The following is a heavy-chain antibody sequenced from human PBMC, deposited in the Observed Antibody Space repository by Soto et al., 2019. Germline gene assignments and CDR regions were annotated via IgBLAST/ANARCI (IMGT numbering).Heavy chain of an antibody. J-gene: IGHJ4*02. CDR3: ARDFYGGYTYGPGDY. D-gene: IGHD5-18*01. CDR2: IHGDGGKI. Sequence: GSLRLSCAASGFMFSAYWMSWVRQAPGKGLEWVANIHGDGGKIYYVDAVKGRFTISRDNAKRSLYLQMNSLRAEDTAVYYCARDFYGGYTYGPGDYWGQGALVTVSS. V-gene: IGHV3-7*01. CDR1: GFMFSAYW.